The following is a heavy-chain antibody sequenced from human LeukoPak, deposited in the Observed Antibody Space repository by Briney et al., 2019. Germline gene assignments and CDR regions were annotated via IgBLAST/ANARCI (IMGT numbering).Heavy chain of an antibody. CDR2: INPNSGGT. V-gene: IGHV1-2*02. J-gene: IGHJ6*02. D-gene: IGHD6-13*01. CDR1: GYTFTGYY. CDR3: ARPITAAGTNYYYYGMDV. Sequence: GASVKVSCKASGYTFTGYYMHWVRQAPGQGLEWMGWINPNSGGTNYAQKFQGRVTMTRDTSISTAYMELSRLRSDDTAVYYCARPITAAGTNYYYYGMDVWGPETTVTVSS.